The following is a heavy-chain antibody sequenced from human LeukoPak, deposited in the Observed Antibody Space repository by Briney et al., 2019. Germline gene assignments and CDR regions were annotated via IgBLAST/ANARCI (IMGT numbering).Heavy chain of an antibody. D-gene: IGHD6-13*01. J-gene: IGHJ6*02. CDR3: ARARQQLYYYYGMDV. CDR1: GFTFSSYS. Sequence: GGSLRLSCAASGFTFSSYSMNWVRQAPGKGLEWVSSISSSRSYIYYADSMKGRFTISRDNAKNPLYLQMNSLRAEDTAVYYCARARQQLYYYYGMDVWGQGTTVTVSS. CDR2: ISSSRSYI. V-gene: IGHV3-21*01.